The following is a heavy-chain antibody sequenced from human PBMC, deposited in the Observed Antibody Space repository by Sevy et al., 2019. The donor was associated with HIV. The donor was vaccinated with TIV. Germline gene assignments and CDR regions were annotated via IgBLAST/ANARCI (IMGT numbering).Heavy chain of an antibody. CDR3: ARDRGEILSSDFDY. D-gene: IGHD3-16*01. Sequence: GGSLRLSCAASGFSFSDYRMHWVRQAPGKGLEWVAVISYDGRNNKYNADSVKGRFTISRDNSKNTLYLQMNSLRAEATVIYYCARDRGEILSSDFDYWGQGTLVTVSS. V-gene: IGHV3-30*03. CDR2: ISYDGRNNK. CDR1: GFSFSDYR. J-gene: IGHJ4*02.